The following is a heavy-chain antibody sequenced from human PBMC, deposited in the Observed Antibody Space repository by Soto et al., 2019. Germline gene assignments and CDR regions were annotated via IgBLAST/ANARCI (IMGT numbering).Heavy chain of an antibody. CDR2: INHSGST. Sequence: SETLALTCAGYGGSFSGYYWSWIRQPPGKGLEWIGEINHSGSTNYNPSLKSRVTISVDTSKNQFSLKLSSVTAADTAVYYCARGSSGWTNFDYWGQGTLVTVSS. D-gene: IGHD6-19*01. CDR1: GGSFSGYY. J-gene: IGHJ4*02. CDR3: ARGSSGWTNFDY. V-gene: IGHV4-34*01.